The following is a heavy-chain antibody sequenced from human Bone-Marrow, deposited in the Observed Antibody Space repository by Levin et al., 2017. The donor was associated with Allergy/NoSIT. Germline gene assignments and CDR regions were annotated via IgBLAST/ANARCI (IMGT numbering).Heavy chain of an antibody. J-gene: IGHJ6*03. Sequence: ESLKISCAVYGGSFSGYYWSWIRQPPGKGLEWIGEINHSGSTNYNPSLKSRVTISVDTSKNQFSLKLSSVTAADTAVYYCARGVAAAPSVAYDYYMDGWGKGTTVTVSS. CDR1: GGSFSGYY. CDR2: INHSGST. CDR3: ARGVAAAPSVAYDYYMDG. D-gene: IGHD6-13*01. V-gene: IGHV4-34*01.